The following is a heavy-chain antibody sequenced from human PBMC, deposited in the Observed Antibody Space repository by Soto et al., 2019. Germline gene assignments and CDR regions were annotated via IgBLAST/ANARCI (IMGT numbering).Heavy chain of an antibody. Sequence: QVQLVESGGGVVQPGTSLRLSSAASRLTFSAHDMHWVRQAPGKGLEWAALIWSDVSRGFYADSVKGRFTISRDNFKNTLYLQMNSLGAEDTAVYYCAGEPKGGAYDMDVWGQGTTVTVSS. CDR2: IWSDVSRG. V-gene: IGHV3-33*01. D-gene: IGHD3-16*01. CDR3: AGEPKGGAYDMDV. CDR1: RLTFSAHD. J-gene: IGHJ6*02.